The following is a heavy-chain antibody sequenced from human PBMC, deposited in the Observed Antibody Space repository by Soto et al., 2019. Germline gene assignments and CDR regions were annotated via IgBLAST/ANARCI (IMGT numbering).Heavy chain of an antibody. Sequence: QVQLQESGPGLVKPSETLSLTCTVSGGSVSSGSYYWSWIRQPPGKGLEWIGYIYYSGSTNYNPALKSRVTISVDTSNNQFSLKLSSVTAADTAVYYCARSNWNYVSWGQGTLDTVSS. CDR3: ARSNWNYVS. CDR1: GGSVSSGSYY. CDR2: IYYSGST. J-gene: IGHJ4*02. V-gene: IGHV4-61*01. D-gene: IGHD1-7*01.